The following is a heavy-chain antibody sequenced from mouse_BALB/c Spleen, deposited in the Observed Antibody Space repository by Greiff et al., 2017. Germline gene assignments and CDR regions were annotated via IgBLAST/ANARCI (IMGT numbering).Heavy chain of an antibody. CDR3: ARLGGYPFDY. J-gene: IGHJ2*01. V-gene: IGHV1S81*02. CDR2: INPSNGRT. CDR1: GYTFTSYW. D-gene: IGHD2-2*01. Sequence: VQLQQPGAELVKPGASVKLSCKASGYTFTSYWMHWVKQRPGQGLEWIGEINPSNGRTNYNEKFKSKATLTVDKSSSTAYMQLSSLTSEDSAVYYCARLGGYPFDYWGQGTTLTVSS.